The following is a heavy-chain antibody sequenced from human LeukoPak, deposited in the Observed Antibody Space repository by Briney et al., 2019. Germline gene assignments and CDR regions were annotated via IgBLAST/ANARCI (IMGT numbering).Heavy chain of an antibody. CDR1: GGSISSYY. Sequence: SETLSLTCTVSGGSISSYYWSWIRQPPGKGLEWIGYIYYSGSTNYNPSLKSRVTISVDTSKNQFSLKLSSVTAADTAVYYCARGNTMVRGDAYGMDVWGQGTTVTVSS. V-gene: IGHV4-59*01. CDR3: ARGNTMVRGDAYGMDV. J-gene: IGHJ6*02. D-gene: IGHD3-10*01. CDR2: IYYSGST.